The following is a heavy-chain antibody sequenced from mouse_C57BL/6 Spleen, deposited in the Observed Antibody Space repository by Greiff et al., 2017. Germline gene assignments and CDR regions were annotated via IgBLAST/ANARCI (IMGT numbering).Heavy chain of an antibody. CDR3: ALRDLTGTFAY. Sequence: QVQLQQSGPGLVAPSQSLSITCTVSGFSLTSYGVDWVRQPPGQGLEWLGVIWGGGSTTYNSALISRLSILTDNSKSQVILKMNSLQTDDTAMYYCALRDLTGTFAYWGQGTLVTVSA. CDR1: GFSLTSYG. CDR2: IWGGGST. J-gene: IGHJ3*01. V-gene: IGHV2-9*01. D-gene: IGHD4-1*01.